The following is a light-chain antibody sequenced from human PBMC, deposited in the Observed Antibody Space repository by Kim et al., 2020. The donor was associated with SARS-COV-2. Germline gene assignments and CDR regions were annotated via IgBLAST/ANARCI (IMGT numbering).Light chain of an antibody. V-gene: IGKV3-20*01. Sequence: CPGERATLSCRASQSVSSSYLAWYQKKPGQAPRLLIYGASSRATGIPDRFSGSESGTDFTLTISRLEPEDFAVYYCQQYDMSPLTFGGGTKVDIK. CDR2: GAS. CDR3: QQYDMSPLT. CDR1: QSVSSSY. J-gene: IGKJ4*01.